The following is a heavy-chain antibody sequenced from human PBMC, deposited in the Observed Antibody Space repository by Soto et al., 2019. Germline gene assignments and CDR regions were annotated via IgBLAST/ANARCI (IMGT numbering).Heavy chain of an antibody. CDR3: AKDREDTAMTFDY. Sequence: QVQLVESGGGLVQPGRSLRLSCAVSGFTFRSHGMHWVRQAPGKGLEWLAVISNDGNTKYYADSVKGRFTISRDNSKETLDLQMTTLRPEDTAVYYCAKDREDTAMTFDYWGQGTLVTVSS. CDR1: GFTFRSHG. D-gene: IGHD5-18*01. CDR2: ISNDGNTK. J-gene: IGHJ4*02. V-gene: IGHV3-30*18.